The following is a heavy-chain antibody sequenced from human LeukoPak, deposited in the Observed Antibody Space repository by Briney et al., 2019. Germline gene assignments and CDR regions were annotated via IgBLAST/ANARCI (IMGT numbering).Heavy chain of an antibody. CDR3: APSYSGSYHGLDY. V-gene: IGHV1-2*02. Sequence: ASVKVSCKASGYTFTGYYMHWVRQAPGQGLEWMGWINPNSGGTNYAQKFQGRVTMTRDTSISTAYMELSRLRSDDTAVYYCAPSYSGSYHGLDYWGQGTLVTVSS. CDR2: INPNSGGT. D-gene: IGHD1-26*01. J-gene: IGHJ4*02. CDR1: GYTFTGYY.